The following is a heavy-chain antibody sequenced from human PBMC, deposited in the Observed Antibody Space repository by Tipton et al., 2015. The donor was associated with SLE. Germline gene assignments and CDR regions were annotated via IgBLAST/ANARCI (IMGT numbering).Heavy chain of an antibody. Sequence: LRLSCSASGFTFSSYAMHWIRQPPGKGLEWIGEINHSGSTNYNPSLKSRVTISVDTSKNQFSLKLSSVTAADTAVYYCARVQKGATGYYYYGMDVWGQGTTVTVSS. D-gene: IGHD1-26*01. CDR3: ARVQKGATGYYYYGMDV. J-gene: IGHJ6*02. CDR2: INHSGST. V-gene: IGHV4-34*01. CDR1: GFTFSSYA.